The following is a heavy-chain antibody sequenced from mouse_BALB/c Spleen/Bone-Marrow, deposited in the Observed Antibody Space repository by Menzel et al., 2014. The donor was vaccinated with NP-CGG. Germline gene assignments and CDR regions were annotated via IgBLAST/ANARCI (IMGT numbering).Heavy chain of an antibody. CDR1: GFSLTSYG. J-gene: IGHJ2*01. CDR2: IWSGGST. D-gene: IGHD1-1*01. V-gene: IGHV2-2*02. Sequence: QVQLKESGPGLVQPSQSLSITFTVSGFSLTSYGVHWVRQSPGKGLEWLGVIWSGGSTDYNAAFISRLSISKDNSKSQVFFKMNSLQVNDTAIYYCARYGNILDYWGQGTTFTVSS. CDR3: ARYGNILDY.